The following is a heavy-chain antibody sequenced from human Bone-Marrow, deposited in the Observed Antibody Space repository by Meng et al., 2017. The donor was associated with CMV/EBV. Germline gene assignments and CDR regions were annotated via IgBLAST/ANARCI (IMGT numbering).Heavy chain of an antibody. CDR3: ARGDFWSGHPEMVMVDF. CDR1: RGTFSSYV. V-gene: IGHV1-69*05. CDR2: IPLFGEA. Sequence: SVKVFCNPSRGTFSSYVISWVRQVPGEGLEWMGGIPLFGEAKSAQKFQGRLTITTDESMSTAYMELSSLRSDDTAVYYCARGDFWSGHPEMVMVDFWGQGTLVTVSS. J-gene: IGHJ4*02. D-gene: IGHD3-3*01.